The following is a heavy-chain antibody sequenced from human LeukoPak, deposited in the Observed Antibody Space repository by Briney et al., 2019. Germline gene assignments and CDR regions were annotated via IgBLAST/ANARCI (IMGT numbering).Heavy chain of an antibody. CDR2: IYGSGDTT. CDR3: AKMAGMTRQVYYMDV. J-gene: IGHJ6*03. V-gene: IGHV3-23*01. D-gene: IGHD5-24*01. CDR1: GFTFSSYA. Sequence: GGSLRLSCAASGFTFSSYAMSWARQAPGKGLGWVSAIYGSGDTTYYADSVKGRFTVSRDNSKNTLYLQMDGLRAEDTAVYYCAKMAGMTRQVYYMDVWGKGATVTVSS.